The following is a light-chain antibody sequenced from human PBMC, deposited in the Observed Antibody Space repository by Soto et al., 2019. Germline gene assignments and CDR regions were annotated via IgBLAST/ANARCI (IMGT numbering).Light chain of an antibody. CDR3: CSYAGSSYV. Sequence: SALTQPASVSGSPGQSITISCTGTSSDVGSYNLVSWYQQHPGKAPKLMIYEVSKRPSGVSNRFSGSKSGNTASLTISGLQAEDEADYYCCSYAGSSYVCGTGTKVTVL. CDR2: EVS. J-gene: IGLJ1*01. V-gene: IGLV2-23*02. CDR1: SSDVGSYNL.